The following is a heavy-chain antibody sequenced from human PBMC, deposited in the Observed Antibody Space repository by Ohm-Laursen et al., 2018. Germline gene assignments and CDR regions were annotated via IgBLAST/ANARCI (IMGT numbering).Heavy chain of an antibody. Sequence: SLRLSCAASGFTFNSYVMSWVRQAPGKGLEWVSAISGGGGSTYYVDSVKGRFTISRDNSKNTLYLQMNSLRAEDTAVYYCTKGRRLGEPYQFDYWGQGTLVTVSS. D-gene: IGHD3-16*01. CDR1: GFTFNSYV. V-gene: IGHV3-23*01. CDR2: ISGGGGST. J-gene: IGHJ4*02. CDR3: TKGRRLGEPYQFDY.